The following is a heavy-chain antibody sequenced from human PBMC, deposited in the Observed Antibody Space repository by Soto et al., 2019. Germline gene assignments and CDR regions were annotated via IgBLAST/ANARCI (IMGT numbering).Heavy chain of an antibody. CDR2: ISDSGGNT. V-gene: IGHV3-23*01. Sequence: PGGSLRLSCAASGFTFSSYAMSWVRQAPGKGLEWVSSISDSGGNTYYADSVKGRFTISRDNSKNTLYLQMNSLRAEDTAVYYCAKDPPIPTLTIPPFYYYVIDVWGHGTPVTVSS. J-gene: IGHJ6*02. CDR3: AKDPPIPTLTIPPFYYYVIDV. CDR1: GFTFSSYA. D-gene: IGHD2-21*01.